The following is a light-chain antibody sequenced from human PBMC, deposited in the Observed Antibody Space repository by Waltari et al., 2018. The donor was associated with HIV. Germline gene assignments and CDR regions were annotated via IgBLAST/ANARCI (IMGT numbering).Light chain of an antibody. CDR2: AAS. V-gene: IGKV1-12*01. CDR3: QQAHSFPYT. J-gene: IGKJ2*01. CDR1: QRIGTS. Sequence: DIQMTQSPSSVSASVGDKVTITCRASQRIGTSLAWYQQKPGKAPTLLIYAASNLQGGVPSRFSGTGSETDFTLTISSLQAGDFATYHCQQAHSFPYTFGQGTKVDIK.